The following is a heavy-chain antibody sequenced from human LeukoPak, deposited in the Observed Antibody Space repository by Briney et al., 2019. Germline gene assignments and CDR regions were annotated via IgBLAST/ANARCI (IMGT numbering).Heavy chain of an antibody. D-gene: IGHD3-22*01. J-gene: IGHJ4*02. CDR2: ISSSGSTI. CDR3: ARDMGFWDSSGYYYPYFDY. CDR1: GFTFSDYY. V-gene: IGHV3-11*01. Sequence: GGSLRLSCAASGFTFSDYYMSWIRQAPGKGLEWVSYISSSGSTIYYADSVKGRFTISRDNAKNSLYLQMNSLRAEDTAVYYCARDMGFWDSSGYYYPYFDYWGQGTLVTVSS.